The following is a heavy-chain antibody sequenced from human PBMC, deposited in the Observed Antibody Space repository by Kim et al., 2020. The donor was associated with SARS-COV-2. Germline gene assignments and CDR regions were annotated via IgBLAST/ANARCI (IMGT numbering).Heavy chain of an antibody. CDR2: ISSSSSTI. CDR3: ARDGIVVVVATNYYYYYGMDV. D-gene: IGHD2-15*01. Sequence: GGSLRLSCAASGFTFSSYSMNWVRQAPGKGLEWVSYISSSSSTIYYADSVKGRFTISRDNAKNSLYLQMNSLRDEDTAVYYCARDGIVVVVATNYYYYYGMDVWGQGTTVTVSS. V-gene: IGHV3-48*02. J-gene: IGHJ6*02. CDR1: GFTFSSYS.